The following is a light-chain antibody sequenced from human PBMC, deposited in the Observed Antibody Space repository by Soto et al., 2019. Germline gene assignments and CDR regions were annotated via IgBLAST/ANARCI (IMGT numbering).Light chain of an antibody. CDR3: SSSTSSSFVV. Sequence: QSVLTQPASVSGSPGQSITISCTGTSSDVGGYNYVSWYQQHPGKAPKLMIYDVSNRPSGVSNRFSGSKSGNTASLTISGLQAEDEADYYSSSSTSSSFVVFGGGTKLTVL. V-gene: IGLV2-14*01. J-gene: IGLJ2*01. CDR1: SSDVGGYNY. CDR2: DVS.